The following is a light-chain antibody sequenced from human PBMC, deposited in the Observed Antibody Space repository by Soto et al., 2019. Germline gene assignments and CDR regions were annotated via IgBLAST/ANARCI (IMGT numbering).Light chain of an antibody. J-gene: IGKJ5*01. CDR2: GAS. V-gene: IGKV3-15*01. Sequence: EIGMTHSPATLSVSPWEIATLSCRASQSVRSSFLAWYQQKPGQAPSLLIYGASTRATGIPARFSGSGSGTEFTLTINSLQSEDFALYDCQQYNNWPPITFGQATRLEIK. CDR3: QQYNNWPPIT. CDR1: QSVRSS.